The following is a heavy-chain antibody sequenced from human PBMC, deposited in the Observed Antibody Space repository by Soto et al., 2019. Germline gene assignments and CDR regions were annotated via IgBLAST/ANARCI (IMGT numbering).Heavy chain of an antibody. CDR1: GFTFSSYA. Sequence: QVQLVESGGGVVQPGRSLRLSCAASGFTFSSYAMHWVRQAPGKGLEWVAVISYDGSNKYYADSVKGRFTISRDNSKNTLYLQMNSLRAEDTAVYYCARDPSWIQLWSLRMDVWGQGTTVTVSS. V-gene: IGHV3-30-3*01. CDR3: ARDPSWIQLWSLRMDV. D-gene: IGHD5-18*01. J-gene: IGHJ6*02. CDR2: ISYDGSNK.